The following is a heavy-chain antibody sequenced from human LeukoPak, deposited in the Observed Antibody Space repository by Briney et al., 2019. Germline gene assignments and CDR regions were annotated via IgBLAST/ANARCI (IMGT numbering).Heavy chain of an antibody. CDR3: AKDMRSVFHALDL. Sequence: PGGSLRLSCTASGFTYDDFDDYAMPWVRQAPGKGLEWLSGISWNSGAIGYADSVKGRITISRDNAKYSLYLDMSALRPEDTALYFCAKDMRSVFHALDLWGRGTLVTVSS. CDR2: ISWNSGAI. J-gene: IGHJ3*01. CDR1: GFTYDDFDDYA. D-gene: IGHD1-26*01. V-gene: IGHV3-9*01.